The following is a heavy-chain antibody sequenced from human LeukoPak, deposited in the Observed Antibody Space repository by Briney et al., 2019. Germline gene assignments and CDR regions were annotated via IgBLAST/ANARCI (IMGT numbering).Heavy chain of an antibody. D-gene: IGHD6-13*01. CDR3: ARDGRDMTAAGSPLVFDY. Sequence: GGSLRLSCTASGFTFSSYSMNWVRQAPGKGLEWVSSISSSSSYIYYADSVRGRFTISRDNAKNSLYLQMNSLRAEDTAVYYCARDGRDMTAAGSPLVFDYWGQGTLVTVSS. V-gene: IGHV3-21*06. CDR2: ISSSSSYI. J-gene: IGHJ4*02. CDR1: GFTFSSYS.